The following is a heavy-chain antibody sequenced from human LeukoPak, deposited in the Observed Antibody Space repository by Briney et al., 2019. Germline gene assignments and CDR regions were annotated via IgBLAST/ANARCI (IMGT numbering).Heavy chain of an antibody. J-gene: IGHJ4*02. D-gene: IGHD1-26*01. CDR1: GYTFSIYW. V-gene: IGHV3-7*01. Sequence: GGSLRLSCAASGYTFSIYWMNWVRQAPGKGLEWVASIKQDGSETYYMESVQGRFTISRDNVMNFLYLQLSSLRAEDTAVYYCTRENSGSLSLEYWGQGTLVTVSS. CDR3: TRENSGSLSLEY. CDR2: IKQDGSET.